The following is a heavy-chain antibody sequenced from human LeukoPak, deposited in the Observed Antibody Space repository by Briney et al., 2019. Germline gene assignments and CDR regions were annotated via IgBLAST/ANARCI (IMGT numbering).Heavy chain of an antibody. V-gene: IGHV4-39*01. CDR1: GGSISSSSYY. D-gene: IGHD3-22*01. CDR3: ARSHGTYYYDSSGYPLFDY. CDR2: IYYSGST. J-gene: IGHJ4*02. Sequence: SETLSLTCTVSGGSISSSSYYWGWIRQPPGKGLEWIGSIYYSGSTYYNPSLKSRVTISVDTSKNQFSLKLSSVTAADTAVYYCARSHGTYYYDSSGYPLFDYWGQGTLVTVSS.